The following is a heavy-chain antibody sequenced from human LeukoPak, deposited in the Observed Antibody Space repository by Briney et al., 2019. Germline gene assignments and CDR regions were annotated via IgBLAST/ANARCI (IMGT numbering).Heavy chain of an antibody. J-gene: IGHJ4*02. D-gene: IGHD3-22*01. V-gene: IGHV4-38-2*02. CDR3: AGGPYYYDSSGYFLDY. CDR1: GYSISSGYY. Sequence: SETLSLTCTVSGYSISSGYYWGWIRQPPGKGLEWIGSIYHSGSTYYNPSLKSRVTISVDTSKNQFSLKLSSVTAADTAVYYCAGGPYYYDSSGYFLDYWGQGTLVTVSS. CDR2: IYHSGST.